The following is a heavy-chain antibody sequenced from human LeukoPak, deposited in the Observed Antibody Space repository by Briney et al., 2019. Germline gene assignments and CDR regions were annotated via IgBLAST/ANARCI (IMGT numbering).Heavy chain of an antibody. J-gene: IGHJ4*02. V-gene: IGHV4-4*02. Sequence: PSETLSLTCAVSGGSISSSNWWSWVRQPPGKGLEWIGEIYHSGSTNYNPSLKSRVTISVDKSKNQFSLKLSSVTAADTAVYYCARVSSGATTVDYWGREPWSPSPQ. CDR3: ARVSSGATTVDY. CDR1: GGSISSSNW. CDR2: IYHSGST. D-gene: IGHD1-26*01.